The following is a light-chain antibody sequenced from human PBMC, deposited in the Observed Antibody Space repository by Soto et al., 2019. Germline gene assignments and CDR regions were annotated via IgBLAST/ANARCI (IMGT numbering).Light chain of an antibody. CDR1: SSNIGAGYD. CDR2: GNS. J-gene: IGLJ3*02. V-gene: IGLV1-40*01. CDR3: QSYDSSLSGV. Sequence: QSVLPQPPSVSAAPGQRVTISCTGSSSNIGAGYDVHWYQQLPGTAPKLLIYGNSNRPSGVPDRFSGSKSGTSASLAITGLQAEDEADYYCQSYDSSLSGVFGGGTKLTVL.